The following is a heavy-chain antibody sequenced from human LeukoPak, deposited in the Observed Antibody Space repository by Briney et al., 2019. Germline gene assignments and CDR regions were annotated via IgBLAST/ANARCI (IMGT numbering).Heavy chain of an antibody. CDR3: ARGRSSMVRGYYYYYMDV. Sequence: SETLSLTCTVSGGSLSPYYWSWIRQPPGKGLEWIGYIYYSGSTNYNPSLKSRVTISVDTSKNQFSLKLSSVTAADTAVYYCARGRSSMVRGYYYYYMDVWGKGTTVTISS. D-gene: IGHD3-10*01. J-gene: IGHJ6*03. CDR1: GGSLSPYY. V-gene: IGHV4-59*01. CDR2: IYYSGST.